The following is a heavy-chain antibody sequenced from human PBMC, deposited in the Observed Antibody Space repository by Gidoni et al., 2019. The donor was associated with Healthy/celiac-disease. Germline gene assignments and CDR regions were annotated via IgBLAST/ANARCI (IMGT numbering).Heavy chain of an antibody. V-gene: IGHV3-66*02. D-gene: IGHD3-10*01. CDR2: IYSGGST. Sequence: EVQLVESGGGLVQPGGSLRLPCAASGFTVSSNYMRWVRQAPGKGLEWVSVIYSGGSTYYADSVKGRFTISRDNSKNTLYLQMNSLRAEDTAVYYCARDRPLDTMVRGVMYDWGQGTLVTVSS. J-gene: IGHJ4*02. CDR1: GFTVSSNY. CDR3: ARDRPLDTMVRGVMYD.